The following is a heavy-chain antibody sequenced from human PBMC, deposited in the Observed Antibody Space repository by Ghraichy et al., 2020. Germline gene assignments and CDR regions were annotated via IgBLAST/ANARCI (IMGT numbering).Heavy chain of an antibody. CDR3: ARGSKVVRFFYYDGMDV. CDR1: GFSLADYS. D-gene: IGHD4-23*01. CDR2: ITASSKTI. V-gene: IGHV3-48*02. Sequence: GESLNISCVGSGFSLADYSLNWVRQSPGKGLEWVSYITASSKTIFYADSVRGRFTISRDNAQNSLYLQMKSLRDDDTAVYYCARGSKVVRFFYYDGMDVWGQGTTVTVS. J-gene: IGHJ6*02.